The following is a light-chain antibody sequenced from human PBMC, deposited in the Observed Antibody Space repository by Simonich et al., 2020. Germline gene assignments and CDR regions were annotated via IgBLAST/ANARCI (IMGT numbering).Light chain of an antibody. J-gene: IGKJ2*01. CDR3: QQYYSTPYT. CDR1: QSVLYRSNHKNY. CDR2: WES. V-gene: IGKV4-1*01. Sequence: DIVMTQSPDSLAVSLGERATINCKSHQSVLYRSNHKNYLAWYQQKPGQPPKLLIYWESTRESGVPDRFSGSGSGTDFTLTISSLQAEDVAVYYCQQYYSTPYTFGQGTKLEIK.